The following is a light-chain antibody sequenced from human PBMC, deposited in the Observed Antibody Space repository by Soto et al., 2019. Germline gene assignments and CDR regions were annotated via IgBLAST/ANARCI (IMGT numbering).Light chain of an antibody. J-gene: IGKJ3*01. CDR3: QQFNTWPFT. CDR1: RSVSSN. V-gene: IGKV3D-15*01. CDR2: GAS. Sequence: EIVVTQSPAILSVSPGGTATLSCRASRSVSSNLAWFQQKPGQVPRLLIYGASARTTGIPARFTGGGSETDFTLTISSPQPEDSAVYYCQQFNTWPFTFGPGTKVEIK.